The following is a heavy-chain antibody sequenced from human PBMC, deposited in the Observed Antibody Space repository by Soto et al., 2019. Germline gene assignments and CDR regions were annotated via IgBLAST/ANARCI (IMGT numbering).Heavy chain of an antibody. D-gene: IGHD3-10*01. V-gene: IGHV3-53*01. Sequence: PGGSLRLSCAASGFSVSANNMNWVRQAPGKGLKWVSVIYGTDTTYYAESVRGRFTVSRDNSKNTVHFQMDSLRSEDTALYHCVRGGSDWGQGTLVTVSS. CDR1: GFSVSANN. J-gene: IGHJ4*02. CDR2: IYGTDTT. CDR3: VRGGSD.